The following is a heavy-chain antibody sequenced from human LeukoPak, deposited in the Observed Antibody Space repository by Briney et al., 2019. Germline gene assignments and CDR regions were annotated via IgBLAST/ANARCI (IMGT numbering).Heavy chain of an antibody. J-gene: IGHJ6*02. CDR2: IWLDGSSK. V-gene: IGHV3-33*01. Sequence: GGSLRLSCAASGFTFSSYGMHWVRQAPGKGLEWVAVIWLDGSSKYYADSVKGRFTISRDNSRNTLSLHMDSLRAEDTAVYYCARDQIDNSHYHYGMDVWGQGPTVTVSS. D-gene: IGHD1-1*01. CDR1: GFTFSSYG. CDR3: ARDQIDNSHYHYGMDV.